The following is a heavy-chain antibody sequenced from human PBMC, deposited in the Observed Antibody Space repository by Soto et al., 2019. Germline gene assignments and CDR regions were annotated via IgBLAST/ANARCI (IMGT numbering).Heavy chain of an antibody. CDR1: GYSFMKYG. D-gene: IGHD2-2*01. Sequence: GASVKVSCKGFGYSFMKYGINWVRQAPGQGLEWVGRISPYSGYTHSAQKFHGRLTLTTDTAASTAYMELRILRSADTALYYCAREASVLIPAAQPSRFDSWGQGTLVTVSS. J-gene: IGHJ4*02. CDR2: ISPYSGYT. CDR3: AREASVLIPAAQPSRFDS. V-gene: IGHV1-18*01.